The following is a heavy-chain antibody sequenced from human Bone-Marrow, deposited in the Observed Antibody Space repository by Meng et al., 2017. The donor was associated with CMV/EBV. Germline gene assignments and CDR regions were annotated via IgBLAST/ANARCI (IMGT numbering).Heavy chain of an antibody. CDR1: GGTFSSYA. CDR2: IIPIFGTA. J-gene: IGHJ5*02. D-gene: IGHD6-13*01. CDR3: ARGAAGPASGFRRNWFDP. V-gene: IGHV1-69*05. Sequence: SVKVSCKASGGTFSSYAISWVRQAPGQGLEWMGGIIPIFGTANYAQKFQGRVTITTDESTSTAYMELSSLRSEDTAVYYCARGAAGPASGFRRNWFDPWGQGNLVNVAS.